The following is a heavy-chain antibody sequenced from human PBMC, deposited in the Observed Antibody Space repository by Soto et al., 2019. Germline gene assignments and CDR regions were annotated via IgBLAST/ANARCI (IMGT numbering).Heavy chain of an antibody. CDR1: GFTFSSYW. Sequence: GGSLRLSCAASGFTFSSYWMHWVRQAPGKGLVWVSRINSDGSSTSYADSVKGRFTISRDNAKNTLYLQMNSLRAEDTAVYYCARDRVGDDYGAKGDYYFDYWGQGTLVTVSS. V-gene: IGHV3-74*01. J-gene: IGHJ4*02. CDR2: INSDGSST. CDR3: ARDRVGDDYGAKGDYYFDY. D-gene: IGHD4-17*01.